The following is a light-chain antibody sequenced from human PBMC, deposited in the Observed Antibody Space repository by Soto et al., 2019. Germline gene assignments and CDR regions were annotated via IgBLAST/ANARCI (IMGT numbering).Light chain of an antibody. V-gene: IGLV2-11*01. CDR2: DVS. J-gene: IGLJ3*02. CDR3: CSYASAYNFWV. Sequence: QSVLTQPRSVSGFPGQSVTISCTGTNSDVGGYNYVSWYQQHPGKAPKVMIYDVSRRPSGVPDRFSGSKSGNTASLTISGLQDEDEADYYCCSYASAYNFWVFGRGTKLTVL. CDR1: NSDVGGYNY.